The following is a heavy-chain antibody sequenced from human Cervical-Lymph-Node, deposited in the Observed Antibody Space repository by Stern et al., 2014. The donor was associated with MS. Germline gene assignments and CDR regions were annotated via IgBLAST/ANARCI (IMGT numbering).Heavy chain of an antibody. D-gene: IGHD4-23*01. CDR3: ARGRGGNYRYYFDY. CDR1: GFPFSSYS. CDR2: ISSGGSYI. J-gene: IGHJ4*02. V-gene: IGHV3-21*01. Sequence: EDQLGESGGGLVKPGGSLRLSCAASGFPFSSYSMNWVRQAPGTGLEWVASISSGGSYIYYADSLKGRFTISRDNAKNSLYLQMNSLRAEDTAVYYCARGRGGNYRYYFDYWGQGTLVTVSS.